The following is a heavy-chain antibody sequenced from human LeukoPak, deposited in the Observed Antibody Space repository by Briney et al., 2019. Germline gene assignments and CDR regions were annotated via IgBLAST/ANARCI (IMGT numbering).Heavy chain of an antibody. CDR2: SSSGSSTI. J-gene: IGHJ4*02. CDR1: GFTFSNYA. CDR3: ARGKQDMATMSIDY. Sequence: GGSLRLSCAASGFTFSNYAMNWVRQAPGKGLEWVSYSSSGSSTIYYADSVRGRFTISRDNAKNSLYLQMNSLRAEDTAVYYCARGKQDMATMSIDYWGQGTLVTVSS. D-gene: IGHD5-24*01. V-gene: IGHV3-48*01.